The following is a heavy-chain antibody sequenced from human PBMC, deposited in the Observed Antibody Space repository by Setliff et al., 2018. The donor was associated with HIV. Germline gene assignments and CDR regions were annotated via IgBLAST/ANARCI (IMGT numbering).Heavy chain of an antibody. V-gene: IGHV3-30*02. CDR2: IRYDGSQK. D-gene: IGHD2-15*01. J-gene: IGHJ6*02. CDR1: GFLFHTYW. Sequence: GGSLRLSCAASGFLFHTYWMSWVRQAPGKGLEWVAFIRYDGSQKYYVDSVKGRFTISRDNSKNTLYLQMNSLRVEDTAVYYCAKDVCSGAYCYAYYYYGMDVWGQGTMVTVSS. CDR3: AKDVCSGAYCYAYYYYGMDV.